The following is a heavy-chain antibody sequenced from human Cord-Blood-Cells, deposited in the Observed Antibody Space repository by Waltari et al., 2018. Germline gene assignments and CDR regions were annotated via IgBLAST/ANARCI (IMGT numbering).Heavy chain of an antibody. CDR3: ARDSPYDSSGYYSDY. J-gene: IGHJ4*02. CDR1: GFTVGSTD. V-gene: IGHV3-53*01. CDR2: IDSGGST. D-gene: IGHD3-22*01. Sequence: EAQLVESGGGLIMPGGSFGLPWAACGFTVGSTDISCVRQPPGKGLGWVSIIDSGGSTYYADSVKGRFTISRDNSKSTLYLQMNSLRAEDTAVYYCARDSPYDSSGYYSDYWGQGTLVTVSS.